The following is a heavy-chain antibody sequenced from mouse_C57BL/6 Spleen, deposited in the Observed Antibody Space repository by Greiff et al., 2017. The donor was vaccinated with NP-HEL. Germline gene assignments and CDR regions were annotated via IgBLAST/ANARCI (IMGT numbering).Heavy chain of an antibody. CDR3: ADSSGYPFAY. V-gene: IGHV1-42*01. J-gene: IGHJ3*01. CDR2: INPSTGGT. CDR1: GYSFTGYY. D-gene: IGHD3-2*02. Sequence: EVKLVESGPELVKPGASVKISCKASGYSFTGYYMNWVKQSPEKSLEWIGEINPSTGGTTYNQKFKAKATLTVDKSSSTAYMQLKSLTSEDSAVYYCADSSGYPFAYWGQGTLVTVSA.